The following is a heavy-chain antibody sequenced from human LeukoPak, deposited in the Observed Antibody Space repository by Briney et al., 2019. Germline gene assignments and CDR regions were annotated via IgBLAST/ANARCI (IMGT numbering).Heavy chain of an antibody. J-gene: IGHJ4*02. CDR2: IYYSGST. Sequence: SETLSLTCAVPGGSISSGGYSWSWIRQPPGKGLEWIGYIYYSGSTYYNPSLKSRVTISVDTSKNQFSLKLSSVTAADTAVYYCARDSVYSGSSLDYWGQGTLVTVSS. CDR1: GGSISSGGYS. V-gene: IGHV4-30-4*07. D-gene: IGHD1-26*01. CDR3: ARDSVYSGSSLDY.